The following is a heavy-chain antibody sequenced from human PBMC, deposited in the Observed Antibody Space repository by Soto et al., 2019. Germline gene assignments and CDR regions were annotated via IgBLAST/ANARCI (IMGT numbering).Heavy chain of an antibody. CDR2: IADSRDRT. J-gene: IGHJ4*02. CDR3: AKGID. V-gene: IGHV3-23*01. Sequence: EVQLLESGGGLVQPGGSLRLSCAASGLTFRSYAMSWVRQAPGKGLEWVSVIADSRDRTYYADSVKGRFTISRDNSKNTLYLQMHNLRAEDTATYYCAKGIDWGQGTRVTVSS. D-gene: IGHD2-15*01. CDR1: GLTFRSYA.